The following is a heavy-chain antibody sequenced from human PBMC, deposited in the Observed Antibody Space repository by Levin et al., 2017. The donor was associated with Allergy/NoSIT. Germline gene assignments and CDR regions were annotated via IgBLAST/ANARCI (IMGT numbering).Heavy chain of an antibody. CDR3: ARAPSIAVAGTLFDY. V-gene: IGHV3-23*01. Sequence: PGGSLRLSCAASGFTFSSYAMSWVRQAPGKGLEWVSAISGSGGSTYYADSVKGRFTISRDNSKNTLYLQMNSLRAEDTAVYYCARAPSIAVAGTLFDYWGQGTLVTVSS. D-gene: IGHD6-19*01. CDR2: ISGSGGST. CDR1: GFTFSSYA. J-gene: IGHJ4*02.